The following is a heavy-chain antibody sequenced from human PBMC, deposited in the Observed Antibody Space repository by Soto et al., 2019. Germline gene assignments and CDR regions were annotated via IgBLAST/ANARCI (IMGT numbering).Heavy chain of an antibody. Sequence: PSETLSLTCTVSGGSVSSGSYYWSWIRQPPGKGLEWIGYIYYSGSTNYNPSLKSRVTISVDTSKNQFSPKLSSVTAADTAVYYCARDHQGSGWASHWFDPRCQGTCVTVSS. V-gene: IGHV4-61*01. CDR2: IYYSGST. J-gene: IGHJ5*02. D-gene: IGHD6-19*01. CDR1: GGSVSSGSYY. CDR3: ARDHQGSGWASHWFDP.